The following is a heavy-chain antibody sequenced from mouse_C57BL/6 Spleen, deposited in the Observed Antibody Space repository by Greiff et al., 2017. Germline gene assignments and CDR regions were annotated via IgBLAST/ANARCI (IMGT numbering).Heavy chain of an antibody. V-gene: IGHV1-7*01. CDR3: TTLNYGSSYGAMDY. J-gene: IGHJ4*01. D-gene: IGHD1-1*01. Sequence: VQLQESGAELAKPGASVKLSCKASGYTFTSYWMHWVKQRPGQGLEWIGYINPSSGYTKYNQKFKDKATLTADKSSSTAYMQLSSLTYEDSAVYYCTTLNYGSSYGAMDYWGQGTSVTVSS. CDR1: GYTFTSYW. CDR2: INPSSGYT.